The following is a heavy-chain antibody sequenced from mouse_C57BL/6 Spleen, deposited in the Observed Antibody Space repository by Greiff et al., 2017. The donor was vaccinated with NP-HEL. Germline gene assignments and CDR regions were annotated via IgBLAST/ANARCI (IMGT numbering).Heavy chain of an antibody. J-gene: IGHJ3*01. D-gene: IGHD1-1*01. CDR1: GFTFSSYA. V-gene: IGHV5-9-1*02. CDR3: TRDPLYYYGGSWFAY. CDR2: ISSGGDYI. Sequence: VQRVESGEGLVKPGGSLKLSCAASGFTFSSYAMSWVRQTPEKRLEWVAYISSGGDYIYYADTVKGRFTISRDNARNTLYLQMSSLKSEDTAMYYCTRDPLYYYGGSWFAYWGQGTLVTVSA.